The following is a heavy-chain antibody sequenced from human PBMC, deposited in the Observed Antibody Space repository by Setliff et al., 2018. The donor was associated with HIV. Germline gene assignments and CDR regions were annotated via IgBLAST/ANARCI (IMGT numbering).Heavy chain of an antibody. D-gene: IGHD6-13*01. CDR1: GFTFSSYS. CDR3: ARVGNYYYYYMDV. V-gene: IGHV3-21*01. Sequence: LRLSCAASGFTFSSYSMNWVRQAPGKGLEWVSSISSSSSYIYYADSVKGRFTISRDNAKNSLYLQMNSLRAEDTAVYYCARVGNYYYYYMDVWGKGTTVTVSS. J-gene: IGHJ6*03. CDR2: ISSSSSYI.